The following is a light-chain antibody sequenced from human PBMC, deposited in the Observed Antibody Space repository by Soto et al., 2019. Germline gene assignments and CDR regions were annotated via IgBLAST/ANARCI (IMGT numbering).Light chain of an antibody. CDR1: QSINHW. CDR3: QQYDSHPYT. J-gene: IGKJ2*01. Sequence: DIQMTQSPSSLSASVGDRVTITCRASQSINHWLAWYQQKPGKAPKFLIYDASTLRNGVPSRFSGRGSGTEFTLTIISLQPDDFATYYCQQYDSHPYTFGQGTKVEI. CDR2: DAS. V-gene: IGKV1-5*01.